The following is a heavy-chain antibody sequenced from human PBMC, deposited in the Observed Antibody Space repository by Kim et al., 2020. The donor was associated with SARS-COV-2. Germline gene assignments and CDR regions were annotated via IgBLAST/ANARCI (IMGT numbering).Heavy chain of an antibody. V-gene: IGHV3-74*01. CDR3: TRVLPAAGYWYFDL. Sequence: GGSLRLSCAASGFTFSTYWMYWVRQAPGSGLVWVSLIYNDGSNTLYADSVKGRFTISRDNAKNTVYLQMNNLRADDTAVYYCTRVLPAAGYWYFDLWGRGTLVTVSS. CDR2: IYNDGSNT. J-gene: IGHJ2*01. D-gene: IGHD6-13*01. CDR1: GFTFSTYW.